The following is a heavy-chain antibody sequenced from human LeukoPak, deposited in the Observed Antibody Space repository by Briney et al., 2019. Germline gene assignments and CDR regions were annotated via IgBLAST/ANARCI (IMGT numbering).Heavy chain of an antibody. J-gene: IGHJ4*02. D-gene: IGHD3-10*01. Sequence: GASVKVSCKASGYTSTSYGISWVRQAPGQGLEWMGWISAYNGNTNYAQKLQGRVTMTTDTSTSTAYMELSSLTSDDTAVYYCARGQWIGEGSFYYFDLWGQGTLVTVSS. V-gene: IGHV1-18*01. CDR3: ARGQWIGEGSFYYFDL. CDR2: ISAYNGNT. CDR1: GYTSTSYG.